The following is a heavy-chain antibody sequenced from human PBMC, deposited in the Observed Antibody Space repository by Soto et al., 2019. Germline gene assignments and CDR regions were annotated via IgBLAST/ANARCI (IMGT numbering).Heavy chain of an antibody. D-gene: IGHD6-19*01. CDR1: GGTFSSYA. Sequence: SVKVSCKASGGTFSSYAISWVRQAPGQGLEWMGGIIPIFGTANYAQKFQGRVTITADESTSTAYMELSSLRSEDTAVYYCARTSQWLVPYYYYGMDVWGQGTTVTVSS. V-gene: IGHV1-69*13. CDR2: IIPIFGTA. CDR3: ARTSQWLVPYYYYGMDV. J-gene: IGHJ6*02.